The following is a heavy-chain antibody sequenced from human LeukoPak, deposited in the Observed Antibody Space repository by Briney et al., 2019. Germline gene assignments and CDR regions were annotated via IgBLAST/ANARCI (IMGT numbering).Heavy chain of an antibody. CDR1: QFS. Sequence: SGGSLRLSCAASQFSMNWVRQAPGKGLEWVSTIYSGGSTYYADSVKGRFIISRDNSKNTLYLQMNSLRAEDTAVYYCASGESYYLENWGQGTLVTVSS. V-gene: IGHV3-66*01. D-gene: IGHD1-26*01. CDR2: IYSGGST. J-gene: IGHJ4*02. CDR3: ASGESYYLEN.